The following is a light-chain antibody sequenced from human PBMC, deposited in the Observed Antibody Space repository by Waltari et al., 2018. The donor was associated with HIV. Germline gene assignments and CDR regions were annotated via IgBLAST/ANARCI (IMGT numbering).Light chain of an antibody. CDR1: NSDVGSYNL. J-gene: IGLJ1*01. CDR3: CSYAGTITPYV. V-gene: IGLV2-23*01. Sequence: SALTQPASVSGSPGQSITISCTGTNSDVGSYNLLSWYQQHPGKAPKLMIYEDSKRHSGISNRFSGSKSGNTASLTISGLQAEDEAEYFCCSYAGTITPYVFGIGTKVTVL. CDR2: EDS.